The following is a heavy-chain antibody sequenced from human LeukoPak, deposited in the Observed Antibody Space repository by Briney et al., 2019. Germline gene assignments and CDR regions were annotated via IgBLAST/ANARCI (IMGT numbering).Heavy chain of an antibody. D-gene: IGHD2-21*02. Sequence: GASVKVSCKASGYTFTSYYMHWVRQAPRQGLEWMGIINPSGGSTSYAQKFQGRVTMTRDTSTSTVYMKLSSLRSEDTAVYYCATGGERAYCGGDCYGRMSAFDIWGQGTMVTVSS. J-gene: IGHJ3*02. CDR1: GYTFTSYY. CDR2: INPSGGST. V-gene: IGHV1-46*01. CDR3: ATGGERAYCGGDCYGRMSAFDI.